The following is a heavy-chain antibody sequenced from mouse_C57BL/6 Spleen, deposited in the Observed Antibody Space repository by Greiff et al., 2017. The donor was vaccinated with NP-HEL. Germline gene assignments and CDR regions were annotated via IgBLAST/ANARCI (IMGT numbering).Heavy chain of an antibody. CDR3: ARHRDYSTHYAMDY. CDR2: ISSGGSYT. CDR1: GFTFSSYG. V-gene: IGHV5-6*01. J-gene: IGHJ4*01. D-gene: IGHD2-5*01. Sequence: EVQRVESGGDLVKPGGSLKLSCAASGFTFSSYGMSWVRQTPDKRLEWVATISSGGSYTYYPDSVKGRFTISRDNAKNTLYLQMSSLKSEDTAMYYCARHRDYSTHYAMDYWGQGTSVTVSS.